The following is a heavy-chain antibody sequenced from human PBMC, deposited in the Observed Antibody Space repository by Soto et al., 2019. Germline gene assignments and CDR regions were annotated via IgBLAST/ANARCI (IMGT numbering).Heavy chain of an antibody. CDR3: ARSAITLFGVVSIPPHYYSEMDV. D-gene: IGHD3-3*01. Sequence: SVEVSCEASGGSFNRYSRSWVLQAPGQGLEWMGGIIPIFGIGNDAQRFQGRVTITADESTGTAYMERSSLRSEDTGVYYCARSAITLFGVVSIPPHYYSEMDVWGQGTTGNVSS. CDR1: GGSFNRYS. CDR2: IIPIFGIG. V-gene: IGHV1-69*13. J-gene: IGHJ6*02.